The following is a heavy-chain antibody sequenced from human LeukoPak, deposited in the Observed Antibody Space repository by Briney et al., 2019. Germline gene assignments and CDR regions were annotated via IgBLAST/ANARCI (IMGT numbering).Heavy chain of an antibody. V-gene: IGHV4-59*08. J-gene: IGHJ4*02. D-gene: IGHD3-22*01. CDR2: IYYSGST. Sequence: PSETLSLSCTVSGGSISSYYWSWIRQPPGKGLEWIGYIYYSGSTNYNPSLKSRVTISVDTSKNQFSLKLSSVTAADTAVYYCALSTLPLNYYDSSGYYYLDYWGQGTLVTVSS. CDR3: ALSTLPLNYYDSSGYYYLDY. CDR1: GGSISSYY.